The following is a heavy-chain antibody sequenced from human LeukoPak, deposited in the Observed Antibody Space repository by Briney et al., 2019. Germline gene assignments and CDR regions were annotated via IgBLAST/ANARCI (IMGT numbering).Heavy chain of an antibody. J-gene: IGHJ3*02. CDR2: ISGSGGST. D-gene: IGHD3-22*01. Sequence: PGGSLRLSCAASGFTFSNYEMNWVRQAPGKGLEWVSAISGSGGSTYYADSVKGRFTISRDNSKNTLYLQMNSLRAEDTAVYYCARDSSGYDAFDIWGQGTMVTVSS. V-gene: IGHV3-23*01. CDR3: ARDSSGYDAFDI. CDR1: GFTFSNYE.